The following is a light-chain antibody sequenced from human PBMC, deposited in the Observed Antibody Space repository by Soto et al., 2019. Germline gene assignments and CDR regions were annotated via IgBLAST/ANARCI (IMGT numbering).Light chain of an antibody. Sequence: SYELTQPPSVSVAPGQTARITWGGNKIGTKSVHWYQQKPGQAPVLVVFDDSDRPSGIPERFSGSNSGNTATLTISRVEAGDEADYYCQVWDSSTDQNVVFGGGTQLTVL. CDR1: KIGTKS. CDR3: QVWDSSTDQNVV. J-gene: IGLJ2*01. CDR2: DDS. V-gene: IGLV3-21*02.